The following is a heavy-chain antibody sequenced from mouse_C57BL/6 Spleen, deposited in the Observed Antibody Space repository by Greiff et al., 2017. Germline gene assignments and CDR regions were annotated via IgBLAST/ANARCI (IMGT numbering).Heavy chain of an antibody. CDR2: LPHSGVP. D-gene: IGHD1-1*01. J-gene: IGHJ3*01. CDR3: AGDKGTTGFAY. Sequence: QVQLQQSGPGLVKPSQSLFFTCSITVFPITTGYYWIWLRQSPGKPLEWMGYLPHSGVPFYTPSLHSPLSITRETSKKQCFLQLNSVTTEDTAMYYCAGDKGTTGFAYWGQGTLVTVSA. V-gene: IGHV12-3*01. CDR1: VFPITTGYY.